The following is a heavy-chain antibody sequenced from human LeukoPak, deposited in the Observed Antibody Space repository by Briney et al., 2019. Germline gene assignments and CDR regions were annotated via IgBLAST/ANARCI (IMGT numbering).Heavy chain of an antibody. CDR1: GVSISSYY. Sequence: SETLSLNCTVSGVSISSYYWSWIRQPPGKGLEWIGYIYYSGSTNYNPSLKSRVTISVDTSKNQFSLKLSSVTAADTAVYYCARGPDYYYYGMDVWGQGTTVTVSS. CDR2: IYYSGST. V-gene: IGHV4-59*12. J-gene: IGHJ6*02. CDR3: ARGPDYYYYGMDV.